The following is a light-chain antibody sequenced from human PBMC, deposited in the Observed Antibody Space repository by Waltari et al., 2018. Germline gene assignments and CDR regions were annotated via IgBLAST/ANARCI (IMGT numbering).Light chain of an antibody. CDR2: EVN. V-gene: IGLV2-14*03. CDR1: SSDVDY. CDR3: TSYADIIPVV. Sequence: QSALTQPASVSGSPGQSITISCTGSSSDVDYVSWYQQFPGKAPKVLIYEVNRRPSGISTRCSGSKSGSTASLTISGLQPQDESDYYCTSYADIIPVVFGGGTKLTVL. J-gene: IGLJ2*01.